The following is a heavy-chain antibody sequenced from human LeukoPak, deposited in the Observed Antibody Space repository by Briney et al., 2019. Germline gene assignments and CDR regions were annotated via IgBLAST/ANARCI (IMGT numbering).Heavy chain of an antibody. J-gene: IGHJ4*02. CDR1: GFTFSSYW. CDR2: IKHDGSED. D-gene: IGHD4/OR15-4a*01. V-gene: IGHV3-7*01. Sequence: GGSLRLSCAASGFTFSSYWMTWVRQTPGKGLEWVANIKHDGSEDYFVESVKGRFTISRDNAENSLHLQMSSLRAEDTAVYYCARSANYGGHAFFDYWGQGILVIVSS. CDR3: ARSANYGGHAFFDY.